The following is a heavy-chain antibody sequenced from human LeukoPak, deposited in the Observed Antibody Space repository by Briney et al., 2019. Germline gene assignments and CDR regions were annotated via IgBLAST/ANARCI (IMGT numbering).Heavy chain of an antibody. CDR2: INTKSGAT. CDR3: ARDLGISGWYAPPLGYFDY. D-gene: IGHD6-19*01. Sequence: GASVKVSCKASGYTLIGYCMHWVRQAPGQGLEWLGWINTKSGATNYAQNFQGRVTMTRDTSMSTTYMELKRLRSDDTAVYYCARDLGISGWYAPPLGYFDYWGQGTLLTVSS. CDR1: GYTLIGYC. V-gene: IGHV1-2*02. J-gene: IGHJ4*02.